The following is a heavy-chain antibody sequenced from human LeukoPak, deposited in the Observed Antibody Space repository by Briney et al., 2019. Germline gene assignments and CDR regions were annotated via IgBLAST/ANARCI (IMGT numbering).Heavy chain of an antibody. Sequence: PSETLSLTCTVSGGSISSYYWSWIRQPPGKGLEWIGYIYYSGSTNYNPSLKSRVTISVDTSKNQFSLKLSSVTAADTAVYYCARFVVVTAYFNYWGQGTLVTVSS. J-gene: IGHJ4*02. CDR3: ARFVVVTAYFNY. V-gene: IGHV4-59*08. CDR1: GGSISSYY. D-gene: IGHD2-21*02. CDR2: IYYSGST.